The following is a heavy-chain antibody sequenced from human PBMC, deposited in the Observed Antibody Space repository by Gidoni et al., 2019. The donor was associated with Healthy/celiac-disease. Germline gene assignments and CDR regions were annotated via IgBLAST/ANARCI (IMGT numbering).Heavy chain of an antibody. V-gene: IGHV1-69*04. CDR3: ARAAGVLDAFDI. J-gene: IGHJ3*02. CDR1: GGTFSSYA. D-gene: IGHD6-19*01. CDR2: IIPILGIA. Sequence: HVQLVQSGAEVKKPWSSVKVSCKASGGTFSSYAISWVRQAPGQGLEWMGRIIPILGIANYAQKFQGRVTITADKSTSTAYMELSSLRSEDTAVYYCARAAGVLDAFDIWGQGTMVTVSS.